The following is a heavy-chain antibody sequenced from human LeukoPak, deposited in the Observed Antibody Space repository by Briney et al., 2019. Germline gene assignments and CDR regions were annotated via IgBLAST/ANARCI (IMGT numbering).Heavy chain of an antibody. Sequence: PGGSLRPSCAASGFTFSNYVMNWVRQAPGKGLEWVSSISGGGGNTFYADSMKGRFTISRDNSKKTLYLQMKSLSAEDTAVYYCAKGGPSSTYFDYWGQGTLVTVSS. CDR3: AKGGPSSTYFDY. CDR1: GFTFSNYV. J-gene: IGHJ4*02. V-gene: IGHV3-23*01. CDR2: ISGGGGNT. D-gene: IGHD6-13*01.